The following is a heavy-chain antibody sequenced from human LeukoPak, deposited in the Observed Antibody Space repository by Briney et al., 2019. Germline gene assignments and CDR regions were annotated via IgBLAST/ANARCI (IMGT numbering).Heavy chain of an antibody. CDR3: ARLKSDIAVAGSIDY. Sequence: GGSLRLSCAASGFTFSSYAMSWVRQAPGKGLEWVSAISGSGGSTYYADSVKGRFTISRDNSKNTLYLQMNSLRAEDTAVYYCARLKSDIAVAGSIDYWGQGTLVAVSS. CDR1: GFTFSSYA. J-gene: IGHJ4*02. CDR2: ISGSGGST. D-gene: IGHD6-19*01. V-gene: IGHV3-23*01.